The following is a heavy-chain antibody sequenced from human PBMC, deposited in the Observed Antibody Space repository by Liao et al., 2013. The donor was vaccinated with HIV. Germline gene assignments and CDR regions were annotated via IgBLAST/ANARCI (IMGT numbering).Heavy chain of an antibody. V-gene: IGHV4-39*07. CDR3: VRGGFVGYFKDDPFDI. D-gene: IGHD2-21*01. CDR1: GASISSSSYY. Sequence: QLQLQESGPGLVKPSETLSLTCTVSGASISSSSYYWGWIRQPPGKGLEWIGSMDYSGSTYDNPSLKSRVSISIDTSKNQFSLKLTSVTAADTAVYYCVRGGFVGYFKDDPFDIWGQGTMVTVS. CDR2: MDYSGST. J-gene: IGHJ3*02.